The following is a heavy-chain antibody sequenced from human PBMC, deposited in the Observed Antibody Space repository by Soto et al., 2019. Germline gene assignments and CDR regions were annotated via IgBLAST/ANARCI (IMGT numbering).Heavy chain of an antibody. D-gene: IGHD6-13*01. V-gene: IGHV1-69*13. Sequence: GASVKVSCKASGGTFSSYAISWVRQAPGQGLEWMGGIIPIFGTANYAQKFQGRVTITADESTSTAYMELSSLRSEDTAVYYCAKFDGSSSWYFQYYGMDVWGQGTTVTVSS. CDR2: IIPIFGTA. CDR1: GGTFSSYA. J-gene: IGHJ6*02. CDR3: AKFDGSSSWYFQYYGMDV.